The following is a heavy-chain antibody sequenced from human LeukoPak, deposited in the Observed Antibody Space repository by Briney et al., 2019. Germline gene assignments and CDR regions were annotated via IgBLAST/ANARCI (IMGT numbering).Heavy chain of an antibody. D-gene: IGHD3-3*01. V-gene: IGHV1-2*02. CDR3: ARATYYDFWSGYYTRGNYFDY. CDR2: INPNSGGT. CDR1: GYTFTSYY. J-gene: IGHJ4*02. Sequence: GASVKVSCKASGYTFTSYYMHWVRQAPGQGLEWMGWINPNSGGTNYAQKFQGRVTMTRDTSISTAYMELSRLRSDDTAVYYCARATYYDFWSGYYTRGNYFDYWGQGTLVTVSS.